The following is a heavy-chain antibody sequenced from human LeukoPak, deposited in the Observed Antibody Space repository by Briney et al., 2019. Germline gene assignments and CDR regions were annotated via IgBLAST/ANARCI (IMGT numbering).Heavy chain of an antibody. V-gene: IGHV4-39*01. CDR2: IYYSGST. CDR1: GGSISSSSYY. D-gene: IGHD6-6*01. Sequence: PSETLSLTCTVSGGSISSSSYYWGWIRQPPGKGLEWIGNIYYSGSTYYNPSLKSRVTISVDTSKNQFSLKLSSVTAADTAVYYCASGRPVDPWGQGTLVTVSS. J-gene: IGHJ5*02. CDR3: ASGRPVDP.